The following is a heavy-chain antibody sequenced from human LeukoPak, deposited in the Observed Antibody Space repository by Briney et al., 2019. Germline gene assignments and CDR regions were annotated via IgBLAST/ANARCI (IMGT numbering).Heavy chain of an antibody. CDR2: MSADGINT. J-gene: IGHJ5*01. V-gene: IGHV3-30-3*01. CDR3: ARDAGSAWISWFDS. D-gene: IGHD6-19*01. CDR1: GFIFSDYA. Sequence: GTSLRLSCTASGFIFSDYAMHWVRQAPGKGLEWVAVMSADGINTFYAASVRGRFTISRDNSKGTVNLQMNRLTSEDTAVYYCARDAGSAWISWFDSWGQGSVVAVSS.